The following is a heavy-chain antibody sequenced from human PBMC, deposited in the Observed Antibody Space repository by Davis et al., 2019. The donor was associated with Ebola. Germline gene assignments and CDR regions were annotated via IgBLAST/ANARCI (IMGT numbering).Heavy chain of an antibody. CDR2: INSDGSST. CDR3: ARDENYYGMDV. Sequence: HTGGSLRLSCAASGFTFSSYWMHWVRQAPGKGLVWVSRINSDGSSTSYADSVKGRFTTSRGNAKNSLYLQMNSLRAEDTAVYYCARDENYYGMDVWGQGTTVTVSS. J-gene: IGHJ6*02. V-gene: IGHV3-74*01. CDR1: GFTFSSYW.